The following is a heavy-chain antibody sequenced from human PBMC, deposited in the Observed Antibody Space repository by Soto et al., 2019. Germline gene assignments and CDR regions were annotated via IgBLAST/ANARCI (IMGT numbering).Heavy chain of an antibody. CDR3: ARDHHPTISAEDYGMDV. CDR2: IYYSGST. V-gene: IGHV4-30-4*01. J-gene: IGHJ6*02. Sequence: SETLSLTCTVSGGSISSGDYYWSWIRQPPGKGLEWIGYIYYSGSTYYNPSLKSRVTISVDTSKNQFSLKLSSVTAADTAVYYCARDHHPTISAEDYGMDVWGQGTTVTVSS. CDR1: GGSISSGDYY. D-gene: IGHD5-12*01.